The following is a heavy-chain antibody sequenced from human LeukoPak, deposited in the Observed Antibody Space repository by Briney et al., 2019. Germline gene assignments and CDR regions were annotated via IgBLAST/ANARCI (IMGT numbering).Heavy chain of an antibody. V-gene: IGHV1-2*02. Sequence: ASVKVSCKASGYTLTAYYLHWVRQAPGQGPDWMGWINPRTGVINYAQNFLGRVTMTRDTSISTAYMELTSLRSDDTAVYYCARPTPGPYGLFDIWGQGTTVTVSS. CDR3: ARPTPGPYGLFDI. CDR1: GYTLTAYY. J-gene: IGHJ3*02. CDR2: INPRTGVI. D-gene: IGHD4-17*01.